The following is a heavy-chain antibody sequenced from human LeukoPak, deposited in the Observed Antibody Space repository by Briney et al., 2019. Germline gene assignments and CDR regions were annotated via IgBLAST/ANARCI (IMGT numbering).Heavy chain of an antibody. J-gene: IGHJ4*02. CDR2: ISSSGSST. CDR1: GFTFSDVY. Sequence: GGSLRLSCAASGFTFSDVYMSWIRQAPGKGLEWVSYISSSGSSTKYADSVKGRFTISRDNAKNSLYLQMNSLRVGDTAVYYCARDRGRVAGEYFDYWGQGTLVTVSS. D-gene: IGHD6-19*01. V-gene: IGHV3-11*06. CDR3: ARDRGRVAGEYFDY.